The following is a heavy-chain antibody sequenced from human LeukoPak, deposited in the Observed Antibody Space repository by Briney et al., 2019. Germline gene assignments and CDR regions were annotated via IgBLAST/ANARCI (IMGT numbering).Heavy chain of an antibody. CDR1: GFAFNFYA. Sequence: PGGSLRLSCAASGFAFNFYAMSWVRQAPGKGLQWVSTINANGINTYYADSVRGRCTISRANAKDTLYLQLNTLRAEDTAIYFCANPISGGLAVSADWFDPWGQGTLVIVSS. CDR2: INANGINT. CDR3: ANPISGGLAVSADWFDP. V-gene: IGHV3-23*01. D-gene: IGHD6-19*01. J-gene: IGHJ5*02.